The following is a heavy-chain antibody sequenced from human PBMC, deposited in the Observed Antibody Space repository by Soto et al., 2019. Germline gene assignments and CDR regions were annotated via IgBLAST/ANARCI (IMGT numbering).Heavy chain of an antibody. CDR2: INPSGGST. J-gene: IGHJ6*02. V-gene: IGHV1-46*01. D-gene: IGHD3-22*01. CDR3: ARDLEYYYDSSGYYRHYYYGMDV. CDR1: GYTFTSYY. Sequence: ASVKVSCKASGYTFTSYYMHWVRQAPGQGLEWMGIINPSGGSTSYAQKFQGRVTMTRDTSTSTVYMEPSSLRSEDTAVYYCARDLEYYYDSSGYYRHYYYGMDVWGQGTTVTVSS.